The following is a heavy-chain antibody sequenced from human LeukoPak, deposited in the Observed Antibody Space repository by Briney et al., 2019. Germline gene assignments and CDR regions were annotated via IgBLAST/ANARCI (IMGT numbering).Heavy chain of an antibody. CDR3: AGPSRESPSSRYYYGSGSSPPFDY. Sequence: ASVKVSCTVSGNTFTDLSMNWVRQAPGKGLEWMGGFDPEDVETIYAQKFQGRVTMTEDTSTATAYMELSSLRPGDTAVYYCAGPSRESPSSRYYYGSGSSPPFDYWGQGTLVTVSS. J-gene: IGHJ4*02. V-gene: IGHV1-24*01. CDR1: GNTFTDLS. CDR2: FDPEDVET. D-gene: IGHD3-10*01.